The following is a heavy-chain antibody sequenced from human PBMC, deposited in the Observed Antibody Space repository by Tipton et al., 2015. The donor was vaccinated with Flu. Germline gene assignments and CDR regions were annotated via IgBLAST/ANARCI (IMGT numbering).Heavy chain of an antibody. CDR2: MESGDAI. Sequence: SLRLSCAASGFTVSGHFVTWVRQAPGKGLEWVSGMESGDAIYYAASVKGRFTISRDNSMNTLLLHMNILNIGDSAVYYCVRKRRGMVTAGALFSYSGMDVSGQATTVIVPS. CDR3: VRKRRGMVTAGALFSYSGMDV. J-gene: IGHJ6*02. D-gene: IGHD5-18*01. CDR1: GFTVSGHF. V-gene: IGHV3-66*02.